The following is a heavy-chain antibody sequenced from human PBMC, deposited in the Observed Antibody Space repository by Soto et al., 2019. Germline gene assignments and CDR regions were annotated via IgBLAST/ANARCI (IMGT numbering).Heavy chain of an antibody. V-gene: IGHV3-11*01. CDR2: ISSSGSTT. CDR1: GFTFRDYY. J-gene: IGHJ5*02. Sequence: GGSLRLSCAGSGFTFRDYYMGWIRQAPGKGLEWVSYISSSGSTTYYAASVKGRFTISRDNAKNSLYLQMTSLRAEDTAIYYCVRDKYRNYVNHFDPWGQGTLVTVSS. CDR3: VRDKYRNYVNHFDP. D-gene: IGHD4-4*01.